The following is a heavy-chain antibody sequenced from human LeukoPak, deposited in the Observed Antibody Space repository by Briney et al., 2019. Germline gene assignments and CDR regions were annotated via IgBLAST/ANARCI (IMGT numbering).Heavy chain of an antibody. CDR2: INWNGGST. CDR3: ARGFANEPFDY. J-gene: IGHJ4*02. CDR1: GFTFDDYG. Sequence: GGSLRLSCAASGFTFDDYGMSWVRQAPGKGLKWVSGINWNGGSTGYADPVKGRFTISRDNAKNSLYLQTNSLRAEDTALYYCARGFANEPFDYWGQGTLVTVSS. D-gene: IGHD1-1*01. V-gene: IGHV3-20*04.